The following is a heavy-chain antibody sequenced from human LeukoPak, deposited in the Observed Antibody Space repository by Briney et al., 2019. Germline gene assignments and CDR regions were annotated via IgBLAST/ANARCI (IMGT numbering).Heavy chain of an antibody. CDR3: ARDQLGYDSSGNYDY. CDR2: ISSSSGSSYI. J-gene: IGHJ4*02. CDR1: GFTFSSYA. Sequence: GGSLRLSCTASGFTFSSYAMNWVRQAPGKGLEWVSSISSSSGSSYIDYADSVQGRFTISRDNAKNSLYLQMNSLRAEDTAVYYCARDQLGYDSSGNYDYWGQGTLVTVSS. V-gene: IGHV3-21*01. D-gene: IGHD3-22*01.